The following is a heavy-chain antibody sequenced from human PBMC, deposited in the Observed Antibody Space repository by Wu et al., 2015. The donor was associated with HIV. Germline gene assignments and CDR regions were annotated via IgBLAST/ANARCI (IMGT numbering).Heavy chain of an antibody. CDR1: GGSFRKYT. D-gene: IGHD3/OR15-3a*01. Sequence: QVQLVQSGAEVKKPGSSVKVSCKASGGSFRKYTINWARQAPGQGLEWVGGIIPIFGTPDYAQKFQGRVTINTDESATTGYMELSSLRFEDTAMYYCAREGRLDFHRGMDVWGPGTTVTVSS. V-gene: IGHV1-69*05. CDR2: IIPIFGTP. J-gene: IGHJ6*02. CDR3: AREGRLDFHRGMDV.